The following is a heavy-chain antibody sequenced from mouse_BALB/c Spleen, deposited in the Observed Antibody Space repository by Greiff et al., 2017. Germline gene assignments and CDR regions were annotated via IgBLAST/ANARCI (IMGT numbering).Heavy chain of an antibody. CDR3: ARHGPSLLRLQGFAY. CDR1: GFTFSSYG. CDR2: ISSGGSYT. J-gene: IGHJ3*01. V-gene: IGHV5-6*01. D-gene: IGHD1-2*01. Sequence: EVKLVESGGDLVKPGGSLKLSCAASGFTFSSYGMSWVRQTPDKRLEWVATISSGGSYTYYPDSVKGRFTISRDNAKNTLYLQMSSLKSEDTAMYYCARHGPSLLRLQGFAYWGQGTLVTVSA.